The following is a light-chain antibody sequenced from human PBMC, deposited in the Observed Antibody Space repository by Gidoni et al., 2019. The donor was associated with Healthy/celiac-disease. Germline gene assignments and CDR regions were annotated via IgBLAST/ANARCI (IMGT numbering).Light chain of an antibody. CDR1: QSVSSY. CDR3: QQRSNWPWT. Sequence: EIVLTQSPATLSLSPGERATLSCRASQSVSSYLAWYQQKPGQAPRLLIYDASNRATGIPSMFSGSGSGTDFTLTISSLEPEDFAVYSCQQRSNWPWTFGQGTKVEIK. J-gene: IGKJ1*01. CDR2: DAS. V-gene: IGKV3-11*01.